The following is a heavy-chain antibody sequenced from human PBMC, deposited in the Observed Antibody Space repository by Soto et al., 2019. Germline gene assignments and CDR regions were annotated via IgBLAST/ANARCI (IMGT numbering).Heavy chain of an antibody. V-gene: IGHV3-7*01. Sequence: EVQLVESGGGLVQPGGSLRLSCAASGFTFSSYWISWVRQAPGKGLEWVANIKQDGSEKYYVDSVKGRFTISRDNAKNSLYLQMNSLRAEDTAVYYCARDRRLYYDSSGYYYFWYFDLWGRGTLVTVSS. D-gene: IGHD3-22*01. J-gene: IGHJ2*01. CDR1: GFTFSSYW. CDR3: ARDRRLYYDSSGYYYFWYFDL. CDR2: IKQDGSEK.